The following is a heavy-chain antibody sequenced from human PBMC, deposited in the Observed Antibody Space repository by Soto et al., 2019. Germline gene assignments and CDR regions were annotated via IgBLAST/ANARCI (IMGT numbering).Heavy chain of an antibody. J-gene: IGHJ4*02. CDR2: ISFDGSNK. CDR1: GSTFSTYA. D-gene: IGHD3-10*01. Sequence: PGGSLRLSCAASGSTFSTYAMHWARQAPGKGLEWVAVISFDGSNKYYADSVKGRFTISRDNSKNTLYMQMQSLRAEDTAVYYCARDSEEETDYHGSGSYGFDKWGQGTLVTVSS. V-gene: IGHV3-30-3*01. CDR3: ARDSEEETDYHGSGSYGFDK.